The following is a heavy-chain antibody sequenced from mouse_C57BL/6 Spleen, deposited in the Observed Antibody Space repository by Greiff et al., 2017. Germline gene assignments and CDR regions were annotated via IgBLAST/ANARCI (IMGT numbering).Heavy chain of an antibody. J-gene: IGHJ4*01. CDR1: GFNIKDYY. D-gene: IGHD1-1*01. Sequence: EVQLQQSGAELVKPGASVKLSCTASGFNIKDYYMHWVKQRTEQGLEWIGRIDPEDGKTKYAPKFQGKATITADTSSNTAYLQLSSLTSEDTAVYYCARELPMDYWGQGTSVTVSS. CDR2: IDPEDGKT. CDR3: ARELPMDY. V-gene: IGHV14-2*01.